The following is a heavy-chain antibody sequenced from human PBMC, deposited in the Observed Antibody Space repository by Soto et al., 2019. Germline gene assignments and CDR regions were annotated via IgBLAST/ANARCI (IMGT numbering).Heavy chain of an antibody. Sequence: GESLKISCKGSGYSFTSYWISWVRQMPGKGLEWMGRIDPSDSYTNYSPPFQGHVTISADKSISTAYLQWSSLKASDTAMYYCARHDDNWNYSLLGYGMDVWGQGTTVNVSS. CDR3: ARHDDNWNYSLLGYGMDV. CDR2: IDPSDSYT. CDR1: GYSFTSYW. J-gene: IGHJ6*02. D-gene: IGHD1-7*01. V-gene: IGHV5-10-1*01.